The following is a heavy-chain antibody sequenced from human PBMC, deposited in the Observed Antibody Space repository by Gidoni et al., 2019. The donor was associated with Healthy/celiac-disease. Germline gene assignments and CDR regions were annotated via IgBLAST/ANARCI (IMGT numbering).Heavy chain of an antibody. Sequence: QMQLVQSGPEVKKPGTSVKVSCKASGFTFTSSAMQWVRQARGQRLEWIGWIVVGSGNTNYAQKFQERVTITRDMSTSTAYMELSSLRSEDTAVYYCAASRGHATHYYYGMDVWGQGTTVTVSS. J-gene: IGHJ6*02. CDR1: GFTFTSSA. CDR3: AASRGHATHYYYGMDV. V-gene: IGHV1-58*02. CDR2: IVVGSGNT. D-gene: IGHD2-2*01.